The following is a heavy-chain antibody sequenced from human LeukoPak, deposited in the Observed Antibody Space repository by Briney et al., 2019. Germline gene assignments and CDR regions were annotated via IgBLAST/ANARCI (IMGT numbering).Heavy chain of an antibody. CDR3: ARAERGGFDY. CDR2: ISSSSSYI. D-gene: IGHD1-26*01. CDR1: GFTFSSYS. J-gene: IGHJ4*02. V-gene: IGHV3-21*01. Sequence: GGSLRLSCAASGFTFSSYSMNWVRLAPGKGLEWVSSISSSSSYIYYADSVKGRFTISRDNAKNSLYLQMNSLRAEDTAVYYCARAERGGFDYWGQGTLVTVSS.